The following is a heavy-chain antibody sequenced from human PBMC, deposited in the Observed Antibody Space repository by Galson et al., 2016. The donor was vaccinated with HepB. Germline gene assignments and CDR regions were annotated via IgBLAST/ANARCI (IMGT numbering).Heavy chain of an antibody. CDR3: ARTPSRGGMDV. J-gene: IGHJ6*02. Sequence: IRQPPGKGLEWIGYIYYSGSTNYNPPLKSRVTISVDTSKNQFSLKLTSVTTADTAVYYCARTPSRGGMDVWGQGTTVTVSS. D-gene: IGHD3-10*01. CDR2: IYYSGST. V-gene: IGHV4-59*01.